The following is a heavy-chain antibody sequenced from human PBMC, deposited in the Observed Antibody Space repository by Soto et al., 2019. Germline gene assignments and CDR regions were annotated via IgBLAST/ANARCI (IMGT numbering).Heavy chain of an antibody. J-gene: IGHJ4*02. CDR3: ARDYVKQSFDY. V-gene: IGHV3-48*03. CDR1: GFTFSSYE. CDR2: ISSSGSTI. Sequence: LRLSCAASGFTFSSYEMNWVHQAPGKGLEWVSYISSSGSTIYYADSVKGRFTISRDNAKNSLYLQMNSLRAEDTAVYYCARDYVKQSFDYWGQGTLVTVSS. D-gene: IGHD3-10*02.